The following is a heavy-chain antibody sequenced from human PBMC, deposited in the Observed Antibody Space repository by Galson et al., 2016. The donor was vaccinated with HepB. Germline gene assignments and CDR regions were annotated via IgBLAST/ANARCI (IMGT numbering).Heavy chain of an antibody. CDR2: IRGGGPET. CDR3: ARGIRGPNS. J-gene: IGHJ4*02. Sequence: SLRLSCAASGFTFSIHDMSWVRQTPGRGLEWISGIRGGGPETYYADSVKGRFTISRENSKNTVFLQMNSLRVEDTALYYCARGIRGPNSWGQGTLVAVSS. V-gene: IGHV3-23*01. D-gene: IGHD3-10*01. CDR1: GFTFSIHD.